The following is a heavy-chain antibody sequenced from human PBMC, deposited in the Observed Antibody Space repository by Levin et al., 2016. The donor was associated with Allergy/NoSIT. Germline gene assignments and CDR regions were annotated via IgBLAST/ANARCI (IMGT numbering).Heavy chain of an antibody. CDR1: GFTFNNYT. V-gene: IGHV3-64D*08. CDR3: VKSVTWSALMGYFEY. Sequence: GGSLRLSCSTSGFTFNNYTIHWVRLAPGKGLEFVAAISRTGGSTFYSDSVKGRFTISRDNSKGTLYLQMSSLRTEDTAIYYCVKSVTWSALMGYFEYWGQGTLVTVSS. D-gene: IGHD3-3*01. J-gene: IGHJ4*02. CDR2: ISRTGGST.